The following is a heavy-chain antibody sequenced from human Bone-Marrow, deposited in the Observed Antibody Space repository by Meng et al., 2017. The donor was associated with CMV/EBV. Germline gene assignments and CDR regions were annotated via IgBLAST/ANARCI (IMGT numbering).Heavy chain of an antibody. CDR2: IYHSGST. Sequence: GSLRLSCTVSGYSISSGYYWGWIRQPPGKGLEWIRSIYHSGSTYSNPSLKSRVTISVDTSKNQFSLKLSSVTAADTAVYYWARQSSGIFDYWGQGTLVTVSS. J-gene: IGHJ4*02. V-gene: IGHV4-38-2*02. CDR1: GYSISSGYY. CDR3: ARQSSGIFDY. D-gene: IGHD1-26*01.